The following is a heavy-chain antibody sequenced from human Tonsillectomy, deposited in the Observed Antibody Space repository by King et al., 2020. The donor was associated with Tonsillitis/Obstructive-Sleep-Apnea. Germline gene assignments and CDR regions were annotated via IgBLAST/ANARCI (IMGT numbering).Heavy chain of an antibody. Sequence: VQLVESGGGLVQPGGSLRLSCSASGFTFSSYAMHWVRQAPGKGLEYVSAISSNGGSTYYADSVKGRFTISRDNSKNTLYLQMSSLRAEDTAVYYCVKDWGPYCSSTRCHDYWGQGTLVTVSS. J-gene: IGHJ4*02. CDR2: ISSNGGST. V-gene: IGHV3-64D*06. CDR1: GFTFSSYA. D-gene: IGHD2-2*01. CDR3: VKDWGPYCSSTRCHDY.